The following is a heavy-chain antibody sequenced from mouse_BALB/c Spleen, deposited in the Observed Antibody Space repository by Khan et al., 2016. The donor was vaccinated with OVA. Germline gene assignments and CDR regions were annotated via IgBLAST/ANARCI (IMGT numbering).Heavy chain of an antibody. D-gene: IGHD1-1*01. CDR2: ISSGGHYT. V-gene: IGHV5-6*01. CDR1: GFTFSTYG. Sequence: EVELVESGGDLVKPGGSLKLSCAVSGFTFSTYGMSWVRQTPDMRLEWVATISSGGHYTYYPDSVKGRFTISRDNAKNTLYLQMSSLKSEDTAIYYCARLAYYYNSERFAYWGQGTLVTVSA. J-gene: IGHJ3*01. CDR3: ARLAYYYNSERFAY.